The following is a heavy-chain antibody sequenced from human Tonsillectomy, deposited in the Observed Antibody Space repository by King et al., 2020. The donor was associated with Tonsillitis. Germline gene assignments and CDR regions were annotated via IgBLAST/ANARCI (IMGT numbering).Heavy chain of an antibody. CDR1: GDSVSSYSAT. J-gene: IGHJ4*02. V-gene: IGHV6-1*01. CDR2: TYYRYKGYN. D-gene: IGHD4-23*01. Sequence: VQLQQSGPGLVKPSQTLSLTCAISGDSVSSYSATWNLIRHSPSRGLEWLGRTYYRYKGYNDYAVSVKSRMTINPDTSKNQVSLQLNSVTPEDTAVYYCAKDRVGGNSFDQWGQGTLVTVSS. CDR3: AKDRVGGNSFDQ.